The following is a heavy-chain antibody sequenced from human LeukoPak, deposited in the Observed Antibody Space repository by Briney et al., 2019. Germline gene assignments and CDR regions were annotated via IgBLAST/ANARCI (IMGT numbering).Heavy chain of an antibody. CDR2: IYHSGST. D-gene: IGHD3-3*01. CDR3: ARGPAPTVFGVVSHFDY. Sequence: SETLSLTCTVSGGSISSGGYYWSWIRQPPGKGLEWIGYIYHSGSTYYNPSLKSRVTISVDRSKNQFSLKLSSVTAADTAVYYCARGPAPTVFGVVSHFDYWGQGTLVTVSS. J-gene: IGHJ4*02. CDR1: GGSISSGGYY. V-gene: IGHV4-30-2*01.